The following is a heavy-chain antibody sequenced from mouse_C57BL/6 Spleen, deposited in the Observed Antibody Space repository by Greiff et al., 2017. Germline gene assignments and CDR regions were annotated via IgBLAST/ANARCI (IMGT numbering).Heavy chain of an antibody. V-gene: IGHV5-4*01. Sequence: DVQLVESGGGLVKPGGSLKLSCAASGFTFSSYAMSWVRQTPEKRLEWVATISDGGSYTYYPDNVKGRFTISRDNAKNHLYLQMSHLKSEDTAMYYCARDPYYSNFYAMDYWGQGTSVTVSS. CDR2: ISDGGSYT. D-gene: IGHD2-5*01. CDR3: ARDPYYSNFYAMDY. J-gene: IGHJ4*01. CDR1: GFTFSSYA.